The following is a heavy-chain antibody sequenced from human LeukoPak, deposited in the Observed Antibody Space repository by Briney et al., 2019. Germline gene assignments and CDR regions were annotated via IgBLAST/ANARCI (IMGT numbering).Heavy chain of an antibody. CDR1: GGSISSSSAY. CDR2: IYYSKST. Sequence: PSETLSLTCTVSGGSISSSSAYWGWSRQPPGKGLEWIGSIYYSKSTYYNPSLKSRVTISADTSKNQFSLTLGSVSAKDTAVYYCVSPRGFSHGYCDYWGQGTLVTVSS. D-gene: IGHD5-18*01. CDR3: VSPRGFSHGYCDY. J-gene: IGHJ4*02. V-gene: IGHV4-39*01.